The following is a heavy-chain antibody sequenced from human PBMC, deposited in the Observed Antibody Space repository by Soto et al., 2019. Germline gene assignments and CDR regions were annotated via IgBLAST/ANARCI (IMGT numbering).Heavy chain of an antibody. CDR2: IIPIFGTA. J-gene: IGHJ3*02. CDR1: GGTFSSYA. D-gene: IGHD6-13*01. CDR3: ARDTYSSSWYPTMGAFDI. Sequence: QVQLVQSGAEVKKPGSSVKVSCKASGGTFSSYAISWVRQAPGQGLEWMGGIIPIFGTANYAQKFQGRVTITADESTSTDYMELSSLRSEDTAVYYCARDTYSSSWYPTMGAFDIWGQGTMVTGSS. V-gene: IGHV1-69*01.